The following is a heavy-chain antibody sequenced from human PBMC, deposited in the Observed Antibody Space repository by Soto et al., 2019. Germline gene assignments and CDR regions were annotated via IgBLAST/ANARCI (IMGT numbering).Heavy chain of an antibody. CDR2: IIPIFGTA. D-gene: IGHD5-12*01. J-gene: IGHJ5*02. Sequence: SVKVSCKASGCTFSSYAISWVRQAPGQGLEWMGGIIPIFGTANYAQKFQGRVTITADESTSTAYMELSSLRSEDTAVYYCARAGVASNVGDIVATIWPNWFERLGQGTLVIVSS. CDR1: GCTFSSYA. V-gene: IGHV1-69*13. CDR3: ARAGVASNVGDIVATIWPNWFER.